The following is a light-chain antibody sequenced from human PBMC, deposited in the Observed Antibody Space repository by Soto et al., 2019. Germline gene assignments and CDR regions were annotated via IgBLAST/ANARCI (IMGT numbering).Light chain of an antibody. CDR1: QSITYW. Sequence: DIQMTQSPSTLSASVGDRAIISCRASQSITYWLAWYQQKPGKAPNLLIYKASSLRSGVPSRFRGGGSGTEFTLTISSLQPDDFATYYCQQYSSFPLTFGGGTKVEIK. J-gene: IGKJ4*01. CDR2: KAS. V-gene: IGKV1-5*03. CDR3: QQYSSFPLT.